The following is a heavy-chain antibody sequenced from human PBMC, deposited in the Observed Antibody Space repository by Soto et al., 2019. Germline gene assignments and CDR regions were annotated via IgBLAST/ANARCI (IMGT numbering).Heavy chain of an antibody. V-gene: IGHV3-23*01. CDR2: ISGSGGST. CDR3: AKGAARYYDFWSGYYTGHGFDP. J-gene: IGHJ5*02. D-gene: IGHD3-3*01. CDR1: GFTFSSYA. Sequence: EVQLLESGGGLVQPGGSLRLSCAASGFTFSSYAMSWVRQAPGKGLEWVSAISGSGGSTYYADSVKGRFTISRDNSKNTLYLQMNSLRAEDTAVYYCAKGAARYYDFWSGYYTGHGFDPWGQGTLVTVSS.